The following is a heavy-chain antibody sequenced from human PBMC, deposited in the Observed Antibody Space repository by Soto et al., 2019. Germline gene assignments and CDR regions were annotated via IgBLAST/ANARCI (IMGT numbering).Heavy chain of an antibody. CDR1: GGTFSSYA. CDR2: IIPIFGTA. Sequence: QVQLVQSGAEVKKPGSSVKVSCKASGGTFSSYAISWVRQAPGQGLEWMGGIIPIFGTANYAQKFQGRVTITADDSTSTGYMELSGLRSEDTAVYYCARDHRAMVPSYYYYYGMDVWGQGTTVTVSS. V-gene: IGHV1-69*01. D-gene: IGHD5-18*01. CDR3: ARDHRAMVPSYYYYYGMDV. J-gene: IGHJ6*02.